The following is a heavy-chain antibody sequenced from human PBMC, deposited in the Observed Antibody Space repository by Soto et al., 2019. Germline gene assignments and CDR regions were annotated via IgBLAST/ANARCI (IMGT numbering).Heavy chain of an antibody. D-gene: IGHD2-2*01. CDR2: ISYDGNNK. CDR3: AKGQHCSTTSGYFYYYGMDV. V-gene: IGHV3-30*18. CDR1: GFSFSTYG. Sequence: QVQLVESGGGVVQPGRSLRLSCAASGFSFSTYGMHWVRQAPGKGLEWVAVISYDGNNKYYADSVKGRLTISRDNSKNTLYLQMNSLRAEDTAVYYCAKGQHCSTTSGYFYYYGMDVWGQGTTVAVSS. J-gene: IGHJ6*02.